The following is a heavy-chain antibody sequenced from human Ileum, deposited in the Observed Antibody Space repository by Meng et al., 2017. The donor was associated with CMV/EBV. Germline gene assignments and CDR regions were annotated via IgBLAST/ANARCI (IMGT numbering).Heavy chain of an antibody. D-gene: IGHD3-10*01. CDR2: LRTSGTT. CDR3: GRAGARGVPVDM. CDR1: GDSISGYH. Sequence: QLQRQESGPGPVNPSETLSLTCIVPGDSISGYHWTWIRKHAGKGLEWIGRLRTSGTTDHNPSLKSRVTLSIDTSKNQFSLKLNSVTAADTAVYYCGRAGARGVPVDMWGQGTLVTVSS. J-gene: IGHJ4*02. V-gene: IGHV4-4*07.